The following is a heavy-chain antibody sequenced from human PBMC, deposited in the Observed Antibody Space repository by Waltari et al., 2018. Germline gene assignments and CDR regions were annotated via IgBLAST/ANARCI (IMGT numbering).Heavy chain of an antibody. Sequence: QVQLVQSGAEVKKPGSSVKVSCKASGGTFSSYAISWVRQAPGQGLEWMGGIIPIFGTANYAQKFQGRVTITADESTSTAYMELSSLRSEDTAVYYCARELSIAAAGTPYYYYGMDVWGQGTTVTVSS. V-gene: IGHV1-69*13. J-gene: IGHJ6*02. CDR2: IIPIFGTA. CDR3: ARELSIAAAGTPYYYYGMDV. CDR1: GGTFSSYA. D-gene: IGHD6-13*01.